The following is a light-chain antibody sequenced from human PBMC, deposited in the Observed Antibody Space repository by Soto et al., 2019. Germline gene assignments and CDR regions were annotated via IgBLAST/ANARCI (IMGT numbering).Light chain of an antibody. J-gene: IGKJ1*01. CDR2: DAS. CDR1: QSISSW. CDR3: QQYSSYPRT. Sequence: DIQMTQSPSTLSASVGDRVTITCRASQSISSWLAWYQQKPGKAPKLLIYDASSLESGVPSRFSGSAYGTEFPLTICRLQPDDFATYYCQQYSSYPRTFGQGTKVEI. V-gene: IGKV1-5*01.